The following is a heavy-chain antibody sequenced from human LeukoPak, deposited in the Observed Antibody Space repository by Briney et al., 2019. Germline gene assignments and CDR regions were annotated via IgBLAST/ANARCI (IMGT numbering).Heavy chain of an antibody. CDR2: INPSTGAR. CDR1: GYAFSDTY. J-gene: IGHJ5*02. CDR3: ATSSVTHTRDP. V-gene: IGHV1-2*02. Sequence: ASVKVSCKASGYAFSDTYFNWVRQAPGQGLEWMGWINPSTGARIYSQKFEGRISMDTSMDTPFNTVYMELGSLTTDDTAVYYCATSSVTHTRDPWGQGTLVTVSS. D-gene: IGHD5/OR15-5a*01.